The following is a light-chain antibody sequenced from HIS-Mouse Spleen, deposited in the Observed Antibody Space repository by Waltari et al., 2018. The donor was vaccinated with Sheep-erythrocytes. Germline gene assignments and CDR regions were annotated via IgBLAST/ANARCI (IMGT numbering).Light chain of an antibody. V-gene: IGKV1-6*01. Sequence: AIQMTQSPSSLSASVGDRAPLTCRASHGSRNDLGWYQQKPGKAPKLLIYAASSLQSGFPSRFSGSGSGTDFTLTISSLQPEDFATYYCLQDYNYPYTFGQGTKLEIK. CDR1: HGSRND. J-gene: IGKJ2*01. CDR3: LQDYNYPYT. CDR2: AAS.